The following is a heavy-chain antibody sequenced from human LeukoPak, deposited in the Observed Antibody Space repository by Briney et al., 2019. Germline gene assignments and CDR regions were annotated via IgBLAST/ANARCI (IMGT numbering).Heavy chain of an antibody. CDR1: GFTFSSYA. CDR3: AKDLSGILAGFDY. D-gene: IGHD6-19*01. CDR2: ISGSGGST. Sequence: GGSLRLSCTASGFTFSSYAMSWVRQAPGKGLEWVSGISGSGGSTYYADSVKGRFTISRDTSKNTLFLQMNSLRAEDTAVYYCAKDLSGILAGFDYWGQGTLVTVSS. J-gene: IGHJ4*02. V-gene: IGHV3-23*01.